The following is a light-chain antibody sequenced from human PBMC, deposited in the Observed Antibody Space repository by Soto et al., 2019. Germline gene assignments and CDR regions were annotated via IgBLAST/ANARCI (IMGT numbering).Light chain of an antibody. CDR3: SSWDDSLDGPV. V-gene: IGLV1-44*01. CDR1: YSNIGSNF. J-gene: IGLJ3*02. CDR2: SIN. Sequence: QSVLTQPPSASATPGQTVTISCSGRYSNIGSNFVSWYQRLPGTAPKLLIYSINQWPSGVPDRFSGSKSGTSASLTISGLQSEDEADYFCSSWDDSLDGPVFGGGTKLTVL.